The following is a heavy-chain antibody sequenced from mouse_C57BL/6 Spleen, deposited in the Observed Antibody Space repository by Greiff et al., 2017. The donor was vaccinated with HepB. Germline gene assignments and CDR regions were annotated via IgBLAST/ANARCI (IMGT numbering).Heavy chain of an antibody. V-gene: IGHV5-12*01. CDR2: ISNGGGRT. CDR3: ARKPYDYEDAMDY. CDR1: GFTFSDYY. Sequence: EVNVVESGGGLVQPGGSLKLSCAASGFTFSDYYMYWVRQTPEKRLEWVAYISNGGGRTYYPDTVKGRFTISRDNAKNTLYLQMSRLKYEDTAMYYCARKPYDYEDAMDYWGQGTSVTVSA. J-gene: IGHJ4*01. D-gene: IGHD2-4*01.